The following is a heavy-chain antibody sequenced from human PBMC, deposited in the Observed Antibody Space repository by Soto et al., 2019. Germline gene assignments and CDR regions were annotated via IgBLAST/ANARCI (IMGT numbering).Heavy chain of an antibody. CDR1: GYTFTSYG. V-gene: IGHV1-18*01. Sequence: ASVKVSCKASGYTFTSYGISWVRQSPGQGLEWMGWISAFNGNTNYAQKLQGRVTMTTDTSTSTAYMELRSLRSDDTAVYYCARAEYSSSEFDYWGQGTLVTVSS. CDR3: ARAEYSSSEFDY. CDR2: ISAFNGNT. J-gene: IGHJ4*02. D-gene: IGHD6-6*01.